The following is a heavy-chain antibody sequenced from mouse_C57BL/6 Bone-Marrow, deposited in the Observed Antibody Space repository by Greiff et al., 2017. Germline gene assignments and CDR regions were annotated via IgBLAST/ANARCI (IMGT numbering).Heavy chain of an antibody. V-gene: IGHV5-4*01. CDR1: GFTFSSYA. CDR3: ARKGGYYYGSPFAY. Sequence: EVQGVESGGGLVKPGGSLKLSCAASGFTFSSYAMSWVRQTPEKRLEWVATISDGGSYTYYPDNVKGRFTISRDNAKNNLYLQMSHLKSEDTAMYYCARKGGYYYGSPFAYWGQGTLVTVSA. D-gene: IGHD1-1*01. J-gene: IGHJ3*01. CDR2: ISDGGSYT.